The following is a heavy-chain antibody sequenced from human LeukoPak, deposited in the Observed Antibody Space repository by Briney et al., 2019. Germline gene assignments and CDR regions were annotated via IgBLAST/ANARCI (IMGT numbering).Heavy chain of an antibody. CDR1: GGAITSHY. Sequence: SETLSLTCTVSGGAITSHYWTWIRQSPVKGLEWIGDISNSGSTSYNPSLKSRVNVSIDTSKNQFSLKLGSVTAADTAVYYCGRDALVGYFSYYYMDVWGKGTTVTLSS. CDR3: GRDALVGYFSYYYMDV. V-gene: IGHV4-59*11. CDR2: ISNSGST. J-gene: IGHJ6*03. D-gene: IGHD2-15*01.